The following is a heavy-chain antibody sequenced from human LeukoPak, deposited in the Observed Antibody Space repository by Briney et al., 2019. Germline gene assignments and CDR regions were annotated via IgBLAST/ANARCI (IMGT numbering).Heavy chain of an antibody. CDR2: ISSDGSKT. CDR1: GFIFSNYA. J-gene: IGHJ4*02. CDR3: ARDSTYWNDAGSSGPHYFDY. V-gene: IGHV3-30*01. Sequence: GGSLRLSCAASGFIFSNYAMHWVRQAPGKGLERVALISSDGSKTYHADSVKGRFSISRDNSKNTLYLQLNSLRAEDTSVYYCARDSTYWNDAGSSGPHYFDYWGQGTLVTVSA. D-gene: IGHD3-10*01.